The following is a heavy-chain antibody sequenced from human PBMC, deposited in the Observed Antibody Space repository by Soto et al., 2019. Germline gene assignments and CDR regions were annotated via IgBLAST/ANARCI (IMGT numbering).Heavy chain of an antibody. J-gene: IGHJ4*02. CDR3: ADGGEWSFNFVY. CDR2: ISVSGDTT. D-gene: IGHD3-3*01. CDR1: GLTFSAYA. V-gene: IGHV3-23*01. Sequence: GGSLRLSCAASGLTFSAYAMSWVRQAPGKGLQWVSGISVSGDTTYYADSVKGRFTISRDNSKNTLYLQMNNLRAEDTAVYYCADGGEWSFNFVYWGQGTLVTVSS.